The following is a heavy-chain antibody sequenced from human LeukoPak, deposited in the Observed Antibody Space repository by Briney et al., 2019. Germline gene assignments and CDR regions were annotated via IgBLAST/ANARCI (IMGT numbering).Heavy chain of an antibody. J-gene: IGHJ6*02. Sequence: GGSLRLSCAASGFTFSGYPIHWVRQAPGKGLEWVAVISYDGSNKYYADSVKGRFTISRDNSKNTLFLQMNSLRAEDTAVYYCAKNLYCGGGSCYPSALGMDVWGQGTTVTVSS. V-gene: IGHV3-30-3*02. CDR3: AKNLYCGGGSCYPSALGMDV. CDR2: ISYDGSNK. CDR1: GFTFSGYP. D-gene: IGHD2-15*01.